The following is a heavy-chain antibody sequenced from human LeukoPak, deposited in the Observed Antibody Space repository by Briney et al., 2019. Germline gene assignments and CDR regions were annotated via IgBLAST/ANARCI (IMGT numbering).Heavy chain of an antibody. J-gene: IGHJ2*01. D-gene: IGHD6-13*01. CDR3: AAHSSTWPYWYFDL. V-gene: IGHV3-23*01. Sequence: PGGSLRLSCAASGFTFSSYAMCWVRQAPGKGLEWVSAISGSGGSTYYADSVKGRFTISRDNSKNTLYLQMNSLRAEDTAVYYCAAHSSTWPYWYFDLWGRGTLVTVSS. CDR1: GFTFSSYA. CDR2: ISGSGGST.